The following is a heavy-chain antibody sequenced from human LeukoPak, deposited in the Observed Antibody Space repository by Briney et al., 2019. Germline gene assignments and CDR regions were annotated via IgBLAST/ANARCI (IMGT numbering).Heavy chain of an antibody. CDR1: GFTFSSYS. J-gene: IGHJ6*02. Sequence: PGGSLRLSCAASGFTFSSYSMSWVRQAPGKGLEWVSYISSSSSTIYYADSVKGRFTISRDNAKNSLYLQMNSPRAEDTAVYYCARDLASIWFERLWGQGTTVTVSS. CDR3: ARDLASIWFERL. V-gene: IGHV3-48*04. D-gene: IGHD3-10*01. CDR2: ISSSSSTI.